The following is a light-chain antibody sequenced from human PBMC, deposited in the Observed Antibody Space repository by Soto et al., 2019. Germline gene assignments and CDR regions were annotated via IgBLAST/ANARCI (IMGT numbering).Light chain of an antibody. V-gene: IGKV1-5*01. J-gene: IGKJ5*01. CDR2: DVS. Sequence: DIQMTQSPSTPSASVGDRVTITCRASQSISGWLAWYQQKPGKAPKLLIYDVSSLESGVPSRFSGSASGTEFTLTISSLQPEDFATYYCQQLNSYPITFGQGTRLEIK. CDR1: QSISGW. CDR3: QQLNSYPIT.